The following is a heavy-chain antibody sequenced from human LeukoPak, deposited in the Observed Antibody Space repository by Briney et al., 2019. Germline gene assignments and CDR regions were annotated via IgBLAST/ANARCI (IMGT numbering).Heavy chain of an antibody. J-gene: IGHJ5*02. Sequence: ASVKVSCKASGYTFTSNYIHWVRQAPGQGLEWMGMIYPRDGSTSYAQKFQGRVTVTRDTSTSTVHMELSGLRSEDTAVYYCARDYEPQTKGDCFDPWGQGTLVIVSS. CDR1: GYTFTSNY. CDR2: IYPRDGST. D-gene: IGHD3-3*01. CDR3: ARDYEPQTKGDCFDP. V-gene: IGHV1-46*01.